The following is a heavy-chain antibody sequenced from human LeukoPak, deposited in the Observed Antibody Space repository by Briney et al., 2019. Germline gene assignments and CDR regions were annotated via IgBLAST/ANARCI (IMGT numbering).Heavy chain of an antibody. CDR2: MYHSGST. D-gene: IGHD3-16*01. J-gene: IGHJ4*02. CDR3: ATITFGGVKGSYYFDC. CDR1: GGSISSSNYY. V-gene: IGHV4-39*01. Sequence: SETLSLTCTVSGGSISSSNYYWGWIRQPPGKGLEWIGSMYHSGSTYYNPSLKSRVTISVDTTKNQFFLKPSSETAADTAVYYCATITFGGVKGSYYFDCWGQGTLVTVSS.